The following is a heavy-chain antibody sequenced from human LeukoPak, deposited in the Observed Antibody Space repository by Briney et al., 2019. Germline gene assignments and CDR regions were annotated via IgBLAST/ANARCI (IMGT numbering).Heavy chain of an antibody. J-gene: IGHJ4*02. V-gene: IGHV3-9*03. CDR2: ISWNSGSI. Sequence: GGSLRLSCAASGFTFDDYAMHWVRQAPGKGLEWVSGISWNSGSIGYADSVKGRFTISRDNAKNSLYLQMNSLRAEDMALYYCAKGGYDYGDVNDYWGQGTLVTVS. D-gene: IGHD4-17*01. CDR3: AKGGYDYGDVNDY. CDR1: GFTFDDYA.